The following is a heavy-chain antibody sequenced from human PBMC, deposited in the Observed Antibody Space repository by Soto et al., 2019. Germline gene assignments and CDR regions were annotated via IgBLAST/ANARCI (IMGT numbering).Heavy chain of an antibody. J-gene: IGHJ4*02. CDR1: GGSVRSGSYY. Sequence: SETLSLTCSVSGGSVRSGSYYWTWIRQPPGKGLERIGYIYQSGTTNYNASLKSRVTISIDTSKNQFFLKLNSVTAADTAVYYCARDSSGRHDYWGQGTLVTVSS. V-gene: IGHV4-61*01. D-gene: IGHD3-22*01. CDR2: IYQSGTT. CDR3: ARDSSGRHDY.